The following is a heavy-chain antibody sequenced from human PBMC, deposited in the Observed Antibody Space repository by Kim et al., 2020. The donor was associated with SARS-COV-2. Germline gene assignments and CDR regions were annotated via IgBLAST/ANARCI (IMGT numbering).Heavy chain of an antibody. CDR2: ISYDGSNK. CDR1: GFTFSSYA. J-gene: IGHJ4*01. CDR3: ARDQDDYVWGSFRYFDH. Sequence: GGSLRLSCAASGFTFSSYAMHWVRQAPGKGLEWVAVISYDGSNKYYADSVKGRFTISRDNSKNTLYLQMNSLRAEDTAVYYCARDQDDYVWGSFRYFDH. V-gene: IGHV3-30*04. D-gene: IGHD3-16*02.